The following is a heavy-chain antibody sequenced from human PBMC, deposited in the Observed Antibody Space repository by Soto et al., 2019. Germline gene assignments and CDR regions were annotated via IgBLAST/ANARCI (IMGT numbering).Heavy chain of an antibody. D-gene: IGHD5-18*01. J-gene: IGHJ6*02. CDR2: ISYDGSNK. V-gene: IGHV3-30-3*01. CDR1: GFTFSRYA. CDR3: ARPIQLWYKGGMDV. Sequence: PGGSLRLSCAASGFTFSRYAMHWVRQAPGKGLEWVAVISYDGSNKYYADSVKGRFTISRDNSKNTLYLQMNRLRAEDTAVYYCARPIQLWYKGGMDVWGQGTTVTVSS.